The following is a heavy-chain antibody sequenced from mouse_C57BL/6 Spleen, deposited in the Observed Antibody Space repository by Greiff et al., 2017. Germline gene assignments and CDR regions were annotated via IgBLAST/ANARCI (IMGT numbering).Heavy chain of an antibody. V-gene: IGHV1-26*01. D-gene: IGHD2-3*01. CDR3: ASYDGSFAY. CDR2: INPNTGGT. J-gene: IGHJ3*01. Sequence: EVQLQQSGPELVKPGASVKISCKASGYTFTDYYMNWVKQSHGKSLEWIGDINPNTGGTSYNQKFKGKATLTVDKSSSTAYMELRSLTSEDSAVYYCASYDGSFAYWGQGTLVTVSA. CDR1: GYTFTDYY.